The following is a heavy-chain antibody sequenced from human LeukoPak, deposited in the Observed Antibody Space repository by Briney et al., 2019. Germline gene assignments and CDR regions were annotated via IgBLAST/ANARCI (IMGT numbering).Heavy chain of an antibody. CDR3: ASAGFDRTAMDAGDY. Sequence: ASVKVSSKASGYTFTSYGISWVRQAPGQGLEWMGWISAYNGNTNYAQKLQGRVTMTTDTSTSTAYMELRSLRSDDTAVYYCASAGFDRTAMDAGDYWGQGTLVTVSS. CDR1: GYTFTSYG. CDR2: ISAYNGNT. V-gene: IGHV1-18*01. J-gene: IGHJ4*02. D-gene: IGHD5-18*01.